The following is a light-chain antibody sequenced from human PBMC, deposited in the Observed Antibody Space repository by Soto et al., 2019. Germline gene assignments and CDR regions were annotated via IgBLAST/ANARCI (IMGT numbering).Light chain of an antibody. CDR3: AAWDDSLNGWV. CDR2: YDD. Sequence: QSVLTQPPSVSEAPSKRFTISGPGGSSNIGTNAVNWYQQLPGKAPKLLIYYDDLLPSGVSDRFSGSKSGTSASLAISGLQSEDEADYYCAAWDDSLNGWVFGGGTKLTVL. J-gene: IGLJ3*02. V-gene: IGLV1-36*01. CDR1: SSNIGTNA.